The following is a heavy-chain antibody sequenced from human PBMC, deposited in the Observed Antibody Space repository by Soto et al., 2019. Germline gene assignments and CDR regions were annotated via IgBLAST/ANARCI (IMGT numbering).Heavy chain of an antibody. CDR2: ISSSGGTT. J-gene: IGHJ4*02. Sequence: QVQLVESGGCLVKPGGSLRLSCAASGFTFNDYYMTWVRQAPGKGLEWVSYISSSGGTTYYADSVKGRFTISRDNAKNSLYLQMNSLRAEDTAVYYCARRGTADGLVYWGQGTLVTVSS. CDR3: ARRGTADGLVY. V-gene: IGHV3-11*01. D-gene: IGHD6-13*01. CDR1: GFTFNDYY.